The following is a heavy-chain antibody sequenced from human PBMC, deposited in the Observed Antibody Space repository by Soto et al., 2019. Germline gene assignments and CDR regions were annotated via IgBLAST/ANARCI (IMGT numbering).Heavy chain of an antibody. V-gene: IGHV3-23*01. CDR3: AKDQYSSSYYYYYMDV. J-gene: IGHJ6*03. CDR2: ISGSGGST. D-gene: IGHD6-6*01. CDR1: GFTFSSYA. Sequence: PGGSLRLSCAASGFTFSSYAMSWVRQAPGKGLEWVSAISGSGGSTYYADSVKGRFTISRDNSKNTLYLQMNSLRAEDTAVYYCAKDQYSSSYYYYYMDVWGKGTTVTVSS.